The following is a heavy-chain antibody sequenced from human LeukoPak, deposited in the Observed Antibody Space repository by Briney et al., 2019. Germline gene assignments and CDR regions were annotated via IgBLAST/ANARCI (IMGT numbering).Heavy chain of an antibody. Sequence: SQTLSLTCTVSGGAISSSSYYWGWIRQPPGKGLEWIGGIYYSGSTYYTPSLKSRVTISVDTSKNQFSLKLTSVPAADTAVYYCARHISVGEDVWGQGTTVTVFS. CDR3: ARHISVGEDV. J-gene: IGHJ6*02. CDR2: IYYSGST. CDR1: GGAISSSSYY. D-gene: IGHD6-19*01. V-gene: IGHV4-39*01.